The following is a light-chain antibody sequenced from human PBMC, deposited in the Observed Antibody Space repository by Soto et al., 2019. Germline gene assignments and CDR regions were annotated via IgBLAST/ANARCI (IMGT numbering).Light chain of an antibody. Sequence: EIVLTQSPATLSLSPGERATLSCRASQSVSSYLAWYQQKPGQAPRLLIYDASNRATGIPARFSGSGSRTDFTLTISSLEPEDFAVYYCQQRSNFVTFGQGTRL. J-gene: IGKJ5*01. CDR3: QQRSNFVT. CDR2: DAS. V-gene: IGKV3-11*01. CDR1: QSVSSY.